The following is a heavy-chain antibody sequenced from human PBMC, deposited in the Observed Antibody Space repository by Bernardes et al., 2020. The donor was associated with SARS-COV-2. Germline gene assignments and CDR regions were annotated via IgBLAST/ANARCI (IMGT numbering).Heavy chain of an antibody. Sequence: SETLSLTCTVSGGSISSYYWSWIRQPPGKGLEWIGYIYYSGSTNYNPSLKSRVTISVDTSKNQFSLKLSSVTAADTAVYYCARRRGDYVESTWFDPWGQGTLVTVSS. CDR2: IYYSGST. V-gene: IGHV4-59*08. CDR3: ARRRGDYVESTWFDP. CDR1: GGSISSYY. D-gene: IGHD4-17*01. J-gene: IGHJ5*02.